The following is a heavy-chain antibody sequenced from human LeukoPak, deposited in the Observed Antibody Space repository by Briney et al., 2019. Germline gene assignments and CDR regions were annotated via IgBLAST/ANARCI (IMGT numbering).Heavy chain of an antibody. J-gene: IGHJ3*02. Sequence: GGSLRLSCAASGFTFSSCEMNWVRQAPGKGLEWVSYISSIGSTIYYADSVKGRFTISRDNAKNSLYLQMNSLRGDDTAVYYCASPMGDGYNYNAFDIWGQGTVVTVSS. CDR1: GFTFSSCE. CDR3: ASPMGDGYNYNAFDI. CDR2: ISSIGSTI. V-gene: IGHV3-48*03. D-gene: IGHD5-24*01.